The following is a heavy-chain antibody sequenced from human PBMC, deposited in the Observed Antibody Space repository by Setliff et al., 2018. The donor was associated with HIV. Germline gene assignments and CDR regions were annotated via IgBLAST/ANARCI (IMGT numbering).Heavy chain of an antibody. CDR1: GGPFSSYA. V-gene: IGHV1-69*13. CDR2: IIPIFGTA. CDR3: ARMISIEMATRDDAFDI. Sequence: GASVKVSCKASGGPFSSYAISWVRQAPGQGLEWMGGIIPIFGTANYAQKFQGRVTITADESTSTAYMELSSLGSEDTAVYYCARMISIEMATRDDAFDIWGQGTMVTVSS. D-gene: IGHD5-12*01. J-gene: IGHJ3*02.